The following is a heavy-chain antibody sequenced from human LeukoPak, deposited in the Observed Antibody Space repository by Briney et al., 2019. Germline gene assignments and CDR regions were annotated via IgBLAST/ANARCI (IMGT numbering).Heavy chain of an antibody. Sequence: PSETLSLTCAVYGGSFSGYYWSWIRQPPGKGLEWIGEINHSGSTNYNPSLKSRVTISVDTSKNQFSLKLSSVTAADTAVYYCASHLARIAARLSYYYYGMDVWGQGTTVTVSS. CDR2: INHSGST. CDR3: ASHLARIAARLSYYYYGMDV. CDR1: GGSFSGYY. D-gene: IGHD6-6*01. V-gene: IGHV4-34*01. J-gene: IGHJ6*02.